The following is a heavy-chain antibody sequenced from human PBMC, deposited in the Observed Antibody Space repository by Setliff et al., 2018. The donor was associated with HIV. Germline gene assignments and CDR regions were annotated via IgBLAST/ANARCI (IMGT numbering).Heavy chain of an antibody. CDR1: GFSFSNSA. D-gene: IGHD6-13*01. J-gene: IGHJ4*01. Sequence: PGGSLRLSCTASGFSFSNSAMHWARQAPGKGLGWVAGISYDGSNKYYTDSVKGRFTISRDNSKNTLYLQMNSLRAEDSAVYYCAREVAADGTYFDYWGQGALVTVSS. V-gene: IGHV3-30*04. CDR2: ISYDGSNK. CDR3: AREVAADGTYFDY.